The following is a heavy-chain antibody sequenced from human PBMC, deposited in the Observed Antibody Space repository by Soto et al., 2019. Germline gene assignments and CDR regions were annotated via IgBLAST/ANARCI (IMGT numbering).Heavy chain of an antibody. V-gene: IGHV4-4*07. CDR2: IYSSGST. D-gene: IGHD3-3*01. J-gene: IGHJ6*02. Sequence: PSETLSLTCTVSGGAISGYYWTWIRQSAGKGLEWIGRIYSSGSTNYNPSLKSRVTISVDTSKNQFSLKLSSVTAADTAVYYCARERPITIFGVVIINYYYYYGMDVWGQGTTVTVSS. CDR3: ARERPITIFGVVIINYYYYYGMDV. CDR1: GGAISGYY.